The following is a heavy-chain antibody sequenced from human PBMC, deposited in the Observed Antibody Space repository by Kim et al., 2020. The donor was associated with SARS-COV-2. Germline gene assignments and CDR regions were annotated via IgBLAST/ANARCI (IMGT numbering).Heavy chain of an antibody. CDR3: AKGEYYYDSSGYEL. V-gene: IGHV3-23*01. D-gene: IGHD3-22*01. J-gene: IGHJ4*02. Sequence: DSGKGRFTASRNNAKSTLYLQMNSLRAEDTAVYYCAKGEYYYDSSGYELWGQGTLVTVSS.